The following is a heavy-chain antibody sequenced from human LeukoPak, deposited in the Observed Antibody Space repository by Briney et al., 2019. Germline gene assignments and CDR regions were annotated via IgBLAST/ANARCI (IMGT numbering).Heavy chain of an antibody. Sequence: PSETLSLTCTVSGGPISRSNYYWGWIRQPPGKGLEWIGGVYYSGSTYYNPSLKSRVTISVDTSKNQLSLKFRSVPAADTAFYYCARQTVLGATRWFDPWGQGTLVTVSS. CDR1: GGPISRSNYY. D-gene: IGHD1-26*01. J-gene: IGHJ5*02. CDR2: VYYSGST. V-gene: IGHV4-39*01. CDR3: ARQTVLGATRWFDP.